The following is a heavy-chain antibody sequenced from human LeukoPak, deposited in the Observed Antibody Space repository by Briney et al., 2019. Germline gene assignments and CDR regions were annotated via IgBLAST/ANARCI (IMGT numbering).Heavy chain of an antibody. D-gene: IGHD6-19*01. CDR3: AKGGVADAYYFDY. J-gene: IGHJ4*02. Sequence: GGSLRLSCAASGFTFDDYAMHWVRQAPGKGLEWVSGISWNSGSIGYADSVKGRFTISRDNAKNSLYLQMNSLRAEDMALYYCAKGGVADAYYFDYWGQGTLVTVSS. CDR1: GFTFDDYA. V-gene: IGHV3-9*03. CDR2: ISWNSGSI.